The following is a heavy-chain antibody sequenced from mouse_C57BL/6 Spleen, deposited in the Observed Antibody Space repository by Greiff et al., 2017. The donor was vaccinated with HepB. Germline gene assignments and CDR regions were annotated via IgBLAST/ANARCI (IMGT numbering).Heavy chain of an antibody. Sequence: EVQLQQSGPELVKPGASVKISCKASGYSFTDYNMNWVKQSNGKSLEWIGVINPNYGTTSYNQKFKGKATLTVDQSSSTAYMQLNSLTSEDSAVYYCASAGITYGSRTWFAYWGQGTLVTVSA. V-gene: IGHV1-39*01. CDR1: GYSFTDYN. CDR3: ASAGITYGSRTWFAY. D-gene: IGHD1-1*01. J-gene: IGHJ3*01. CDR2: INPNYGTT.